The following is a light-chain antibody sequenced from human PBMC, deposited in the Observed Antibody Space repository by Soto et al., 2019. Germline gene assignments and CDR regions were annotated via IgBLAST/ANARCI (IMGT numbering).Light chain of an antibody. Sequence: EIVLTHSPATLSLSPGEIATLSCRASQSVSSYLAWYQQKPGQAPRLLIYDASTRATGIPARFSGSGSGTDFTLTITSLEPEDFAVHYCQQRSNWPPTFGQVTKVDIK. CDR3: QQRSNWPPT. V-gene: IGKV3-11*01. CDR1: QSVSSY. J-gene: IGKJ1*01. CDR2: DAS.